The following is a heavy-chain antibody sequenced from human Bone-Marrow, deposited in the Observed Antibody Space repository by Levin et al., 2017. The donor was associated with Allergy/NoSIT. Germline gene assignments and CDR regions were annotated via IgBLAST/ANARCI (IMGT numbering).Heavy chain of an antibody. CDR1: GFTFSDYY. Sequence: LSLTCAASGFTFSDYYMSWIRQTPGKGLEWISHISHSGSDTYYADSVKGRFTISRDNARNSLYLQMNSLRAEDTAVYYCASPTSMVTIWGQGTMVTVSS. J-gene: IGHJ3*02. D-gene: IGHD4/OR15-4a*01. CDR2: ISHSGSDT. CDR3: ASPTSMVTI. V-gene: IGHV3-11*01.